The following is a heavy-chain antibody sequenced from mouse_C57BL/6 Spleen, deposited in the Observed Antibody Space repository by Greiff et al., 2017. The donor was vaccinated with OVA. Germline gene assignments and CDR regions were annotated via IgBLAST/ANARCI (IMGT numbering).Heavy chain of an antibody. CDR2: ISSGSSTI. J-gene: IGHJ3*01. Sequence: EVKLVESGGGLLKPGGSLKLSCAASGFTFSDYGMHWVRQAPEKGLEWVAYISSGSSTIYYADTVKGRFTISRDNAKNTLFLQMTSLRSEDTAMYYCARTGYSAWFAYWGQGTLVTVSA. CDR3: ARTGYSAWFAY. V-gene: IGHV5-17*01. CDR1: GFTFSDYG. D-gene: IGHD2-3*01.